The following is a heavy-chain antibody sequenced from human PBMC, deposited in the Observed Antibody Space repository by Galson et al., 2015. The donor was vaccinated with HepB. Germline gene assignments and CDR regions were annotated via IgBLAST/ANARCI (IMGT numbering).Heavy chain of an antibody. D-gene: IGHD5-18*01. Sequence: QSGAEVKKPGTSVKVSCKASGYTFISYGISWVRQAPGQGLEWMGWISAYNGNTNYVEKYQGRLTLTTDRSTSTAYMELRSLRSNDTAVYYCARDWDSGYSYGYWKERGDNWFDPWGQGTLVTVSS. V-gene: IGHV1-18*01. CDR1: GYTFISYG. CDR2: ISAYNGNT. CDR3: ARDWDSGYSYGYWKERGDNWFDP. J-gene: IGHJ5*02.